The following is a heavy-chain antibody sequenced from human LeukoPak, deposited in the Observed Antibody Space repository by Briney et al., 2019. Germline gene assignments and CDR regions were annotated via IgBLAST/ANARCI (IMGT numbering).Heavy chain of an antibody. CDR2: IYWNDDK. J-gene: IGHJ3*02. D-gene: IGHD6-13*01. V-gene: IGHV2-5*01. CDR3: AHIGTGYSSSWRPDDAFDI. Sequence: SGPTLVNPTQTLTLTCTFSGFSLSTSGVGVGWIRQPPGKALEWLALIYWNDDKRYSPSLKSRLTITKDTSKNQVVLTMTNMDPVDTATYYCAHIGTGYSSSWRPDDAFDIWGQGTMVTVSS. CDR1: GFSLSTSGVG.